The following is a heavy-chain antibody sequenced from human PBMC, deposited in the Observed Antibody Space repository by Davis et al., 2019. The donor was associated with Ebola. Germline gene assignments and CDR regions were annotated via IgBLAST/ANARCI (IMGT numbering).Heavy chain of an antibody. J-gene: IGHJ4*02. CDR2: IYHSGST. CDR3: ARAVGYATFFDY. D-gene: IGHD2-15*01. Sequence: MPSETLSPTCALYGGSFSGYYWSWIRQPPGNGLEWNGYIYHSGSTYSNPSLKSRATIPVDRSKTQSSLKLSSVTAADTAGYYCARAVGYATFFDYWGQGTLVTVSS. V-gene: IGHV4-34*01. CDR1: GGSFSGYY.